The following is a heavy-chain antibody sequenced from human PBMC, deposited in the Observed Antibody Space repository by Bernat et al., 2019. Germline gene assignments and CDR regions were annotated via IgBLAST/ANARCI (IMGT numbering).Heavy chain of an antibody. D-gene: IGHD3-10*01. CDR2: IKTKTIGGPP. J-gene: IGHJ6*02. V-gene: IGHV3-15*06. CDR1: GLILSKAW. Sequence: EVQLLESGGGLVQPGGSLRLSFAASGLILSKAWWTWSRRAPGRGLEWFGLIKTKTIGGPPNYAAPVKGRFTISRDDSKNTLYLQMNSLKTEDTAVYYCTTGDGSGSYYNVGYYYYGMDVWGQGTTVTVSS. CDR3: TTGDGSGSYYNVGYYYYGMDV.